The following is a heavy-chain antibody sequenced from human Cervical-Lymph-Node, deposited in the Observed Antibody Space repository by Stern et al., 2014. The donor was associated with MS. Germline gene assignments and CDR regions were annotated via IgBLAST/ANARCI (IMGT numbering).Heavy chain of an antibody. J-gene: IGHJ5*02. CDR2: ILSMFGTA. D-gene: IGHD1-20*01. V-gene: IGHV1-69*01. Sequence: VHLVESGAEVKKPGSSVKVSCKASGGTFSNYAISWVRQAPGQGLEWMGEILSMFGTANIAQKFQDRVTITADESSSIAYMELSSLRSEDTAVYYCTRATRITGTTRWFDPWGQGTLVTVSS. CDR1: GGTFSNYA. CDR3: TRATRITGTTRWFDP.